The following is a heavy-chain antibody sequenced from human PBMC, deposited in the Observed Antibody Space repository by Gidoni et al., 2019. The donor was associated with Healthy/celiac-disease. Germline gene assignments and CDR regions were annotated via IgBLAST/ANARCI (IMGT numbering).Heavy chain of an antibody. D-gene: IGHD2-2*01. CDR3: AKGTGPSIVVVPAAIPFQH. CDR2: ISGSGGST. V-gene: IGHV3-23*01. J-gene: IGHJ1*01. Sequence: EVQLLESGGGLVQPGGSLRLSCAASGFPFRIYAMSWVRQAPGKGLEWVSAISGSGGSTYYADSVKGRFTISRDNSKNTLYLQMNSLRAEDTAVYYCAKGTGPSIVVVPAAIPFQHLGQGTLVTVSS. CDR1: GFPFRIYA.